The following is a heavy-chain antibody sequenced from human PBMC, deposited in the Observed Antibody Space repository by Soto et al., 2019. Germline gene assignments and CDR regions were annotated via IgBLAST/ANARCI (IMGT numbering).Heavy chain of an antibody. CDR3: AKDTWGYCSSTSCYGAEYFQH. V-gene: IGHV3-53*04. J-gene: IGHJ1*01. CDR1: GFTVSSNY. Sequence: PGGSLRLSCAASGFTVSSNYMSWVRQAPGKGLEWVSVIYSGGSTYYADSVKGRSTISRHNSKNTLYLQMNSLRAEDTAVYYCAKDTWGYCSSTSCYGAEYFQHWGQGTLVTVSS. D-gene: IGHD2-2*01. CDR2: IYSGGST.